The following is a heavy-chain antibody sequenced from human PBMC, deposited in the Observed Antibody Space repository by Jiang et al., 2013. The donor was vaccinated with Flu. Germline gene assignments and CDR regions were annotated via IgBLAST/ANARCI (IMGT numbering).Heavy chain of an antibody. CDR3: ARGSSDCSSASCPFDY. Sequence: SGAEVKKPGSSVKVSCRASGGTFSSSSISWVRQDPGQGLEWMGGIMPIFGRANYAQKFQGRVTITAAKSTTTVYLELSSLRSEDTAVYYCARGSSDCSSASCPFDYWGQGTLVTVSS. CDR2: IMPIFGRA. J-gene: IGHJ4*02. D-gene: IGHD2-2*01. V-gene: IGHV1-69*06. CDR1: GGTFSSSS.